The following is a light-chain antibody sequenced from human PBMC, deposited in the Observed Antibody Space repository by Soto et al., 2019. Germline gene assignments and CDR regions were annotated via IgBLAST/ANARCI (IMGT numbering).Light chain of an antibody. CDR1: QGIKNW. J-gene: IGKJ5*01. CDR2: TGS. CDR3: QQYYSFPIT. V-gene: IGKV1-12*01. Sequence: DIKMTLSPSYVSASVGDRVTITCRASQGIKNWLAWYQQKPGKAPNLLIYTGSSLQSGVPSRFSGSGSGTDFTLTISCLQSEDFATYYCQQYYSFPITFGQGTRLE.